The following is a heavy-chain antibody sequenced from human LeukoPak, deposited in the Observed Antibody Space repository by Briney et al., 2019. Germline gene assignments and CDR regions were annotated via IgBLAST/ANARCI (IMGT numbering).Heavy chain of an antibody. Sequence: GGSLRLSCAASEFTFSSYAMSWVRQAPGKGLEWVSTITGSGGSTYYADSVKGRFTISRDNAKNSLYLQMNSLRAEDTAVYYCARGDFWSGYYSDWGQGTLVTVSS. CDR1: EFTFSSYA. V-gene: IGHV3-23*01. CDR3: ARGDFWSGYYSD. J-gene: IGHJ4*02. CDR2: ITGSGGST. D-gene: IGHD3-3*01.